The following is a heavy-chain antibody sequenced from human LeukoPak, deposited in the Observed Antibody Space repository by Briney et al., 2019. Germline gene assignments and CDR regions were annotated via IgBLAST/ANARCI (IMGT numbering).Heavy chain of an antibody. CDR1: GFTSSSYW. D-gene: IGHD6-13*01. CDR3: ASLRAAGVFDY. Sequence: GGSLRLSCAASGFTSSSYWMSWVRQAPGKGLEWVANIKQDGSEKYYVDSVKGRFTISRDNAKDSLHLQMNSLRAEDTAVYYCASLRAAGVFDYWGQGTLVAVSS. CDR2: IKQDGSEK. J-gene: IGHJ4*02. V-gene: IGHV3-7*01.